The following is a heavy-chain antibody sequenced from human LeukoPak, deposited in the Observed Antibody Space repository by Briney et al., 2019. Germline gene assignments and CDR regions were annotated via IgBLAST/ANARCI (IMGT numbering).Heavy chain of an antibody. CDR2: VIPIFGTA. V-gene: IGHV1-69*05. Sequence: SVKVSCKASGGTFSSYAISWVRQAPGQGLEWMGGVIPIFGTANYAQKFQGRVTITTDESTSTAYMELSSLRSEDTAVYYCARAPKDYGGISGAQTFDYWGQGTLVTVSS. CDR3: ARAPKDYGGISGAQTFDY. D-gene: IGHD4-23*01. CDR1: GGTFSSYA. J-gene: IGHJ4*02.